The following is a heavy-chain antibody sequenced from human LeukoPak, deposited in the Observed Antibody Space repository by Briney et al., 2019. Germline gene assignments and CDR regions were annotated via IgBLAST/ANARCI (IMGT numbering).Heavy chain of an antibody. CDR3: ARGATVLTGDGRRLDY. V-gene: IGHV1-2*02. Sequence: ASVKVSCKASGYTFTGHYMHWVRQAPGQGLEWMGWINLNSGGTYYAQKFQGRVTMTRDTSISTAYMDLSSLISDDTAVYYCARGATVLTGDGRRLDYWGQGTLVTVSS. J-gene: IGHJ4*02. CDR1: GYTFTGHY. D-gene: IGHD4-23*01. CDR2: INLNSGGT.